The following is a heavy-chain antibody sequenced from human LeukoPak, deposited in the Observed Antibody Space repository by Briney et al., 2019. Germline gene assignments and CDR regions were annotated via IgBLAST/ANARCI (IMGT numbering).Heavy chain of an antibody. D-gene: IGHD2-2*01. CDR1: GFTFSSFW. CDR2: INEDGSEE. J-gene: IGHJ4*02. CDR3: ASQLDGTLDS. Sequence: TGGSLILSCAASGFTFSSFWMSWVRQAPGKGLEWVANINEDGSEEYYVDSVRGRFTISRDNAKDSLFLQMNSLRAEDTAVYYCASQLDGTLDSWGQGTLVTVSS. V-gene: IGHV3-7*02.